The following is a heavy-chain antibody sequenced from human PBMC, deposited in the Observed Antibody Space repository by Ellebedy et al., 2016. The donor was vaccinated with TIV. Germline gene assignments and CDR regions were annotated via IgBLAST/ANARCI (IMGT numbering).Heavy chain of an antibody. V-gene: IGHV3-23*01. CDR2: ISTTDGT. CDR1: GFTFSSYW. J-gene: IGHJ4*02. CDR3: ATQLWNTEF. D-gene: IGHD5-24*01. Sequence: GESLKISCAASGFTFSSYWMSWVRQAPGKGLAWFSSISTTDGTHYADSVKGRFTISRDNPKNTLYLQMKRRRVEDTAVYYCATQLWNTEFWGQGTLVIVSS.